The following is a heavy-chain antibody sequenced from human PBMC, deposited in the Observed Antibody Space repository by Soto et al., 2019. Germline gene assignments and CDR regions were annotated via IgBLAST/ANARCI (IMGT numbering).Heavy chain of an antibody. Sequence: PXGSLILSCAAAGGSFSSYALNWVRQAPGRGLEWVSTISGRGGRAYYADSVKGRFTISRDNSKNALYLQLDSLRAEDTAVYYCAKDRSQGAVAGTSDFDYWGQGTLVTVSS. V-gene: IGHV3-23*01. CDR1: GGSFSSYA. CDR2: ISGRGGRA. D-gene: IGHD6-19*01. J-gene: IGHJ4*02. CDR3: AKDRSQGAVAGTSDFDY.